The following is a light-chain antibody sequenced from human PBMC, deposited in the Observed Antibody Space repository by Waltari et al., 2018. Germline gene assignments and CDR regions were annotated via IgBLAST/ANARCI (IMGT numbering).Light chain of an antibody. CDR1: SSAIGGYNY. CDR3: SSYTSTNTVI. J-gene: IGLJ2*01. V-gene: IGLV2-14*03. Sequence: QSALTQPASVSGSPGQSITIPCTGTSSAIGGYNYVSWYQHHPGKAPKLMIFDVTKRPSGVSDRFSGSKSGNTASLTISGLHTDDESDYYCSSYTSTNTVIFGGGTKVTVL. CDR2: DVT.